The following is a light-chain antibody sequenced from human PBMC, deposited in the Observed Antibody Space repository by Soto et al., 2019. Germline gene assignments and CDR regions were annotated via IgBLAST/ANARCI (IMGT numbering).Light chain of an antibody. CDR3: QQYYSYPRT. J-gene: IGKJ1*01. CDR1: QSISSY. CDR2: AAS. Sequence: AIRMTQSPSSLSASTRDRVTITSRASQSISSYLAWYQQKPGKAPKLLIYAASTLQSGVPSRFSGSGSGTDFTLTISCLQSEDFATYYCQQYYSYPRTFGQGTKVDIK. V-gene: IGKV1-8*01.